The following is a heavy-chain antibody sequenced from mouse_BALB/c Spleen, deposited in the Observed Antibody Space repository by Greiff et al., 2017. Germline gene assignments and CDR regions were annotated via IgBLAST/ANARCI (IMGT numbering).Heavy chain of an antibody. V-gene: IGHV1-80*01. J-gene: IGHJ3*01. CDR3: ARLTTAVY. CDR2: IYPGDGDT. D-gene: IGHD1-2*01. Sequence: VQLQQSGAELVRPGSSVKISCKASGYAFSSYWMNWVKQRPGQGLEWIGQIYPGDGDTNYNGKFKGKATLTADKSSSTAYMQLSSLTSEDSAVYFCARLTTAVYWGQGTLVTVSA. CDR1: GYAFSSYW.